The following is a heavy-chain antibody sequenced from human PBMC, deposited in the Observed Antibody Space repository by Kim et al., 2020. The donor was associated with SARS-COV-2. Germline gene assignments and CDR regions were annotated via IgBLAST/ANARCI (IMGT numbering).Heavy chain of an antibody. J-gene: IGHJ6*02. V-gene: IGHV3-7*03. Sequence: ADSRGGRFPISRDNAKNSLYLQMNSLRAEDTAVYYCAREVFSNDMDVWGQGTTVTVSS. CDR3: AREVFSNDMDV.